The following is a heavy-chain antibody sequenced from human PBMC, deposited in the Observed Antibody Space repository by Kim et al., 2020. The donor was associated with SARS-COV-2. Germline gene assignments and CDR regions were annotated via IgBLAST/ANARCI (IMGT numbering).Heavy chain of an antibody. D-gene: IGHD5-18*01. CDR1: GFTVSSNY. CDR2: IYSGGST. Sequence: GGSLRLSCAASGFTVSSNYMSWVRQAPGKGLEWVSVIYSGGSTYYADSVKGRFTISRDNSKNTLYLQMNSLRAEDTAVYYCARDQGVGRYSYGYFDYWGQGTLVTVSS. CDR3: ARDQGVGRYSYGYFDY. J-gene: IGHJ4*02. V-gene: IGHV3-53*01.